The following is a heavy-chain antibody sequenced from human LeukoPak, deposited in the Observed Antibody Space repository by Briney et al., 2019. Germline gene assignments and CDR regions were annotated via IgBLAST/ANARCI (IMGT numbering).Heavy chain of an antibody. CDR2: IYVTGST. Sequence: PSETLSLTCSVSGASINSHYWTWIRQPAGKGLEWIGRIYVTGSTDYSPSLQSRVTMSVDTSKNQFSLNLISVTAADTAVYYCASNYYGSGSLDYWGQGNLVTVSS. V-gene: IGHV4-4*07. J-gene: IGHJ4*02. D-gene: IGHD3-10*01. CDR1: GASINSHY. CDR3: ASNYYGSGSLDY.